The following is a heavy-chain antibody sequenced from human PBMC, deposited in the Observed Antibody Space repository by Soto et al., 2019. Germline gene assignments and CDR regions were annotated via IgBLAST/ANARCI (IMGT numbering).Heavy chain of an antibody. CDR1: GAYVSSAGYS. Sequence: SETLSLTCSVSGAYVSSAGYSWSWIRQPPGRGLEWIGYVYQSGRTYGSVTTSYNPSLKSRVTISVDRSTNQFSLKLISVTAADTAVYFCARGQSIVAAIDYFDYWGQGSLVTVSS. V-gene: IGHV4-30-4*07. CDR3: ARGQSIVAAIDYFDY. D-gene: IGHD5-12*01. J-gene: IGHJ4*02. CDR2: VYQSGRT.